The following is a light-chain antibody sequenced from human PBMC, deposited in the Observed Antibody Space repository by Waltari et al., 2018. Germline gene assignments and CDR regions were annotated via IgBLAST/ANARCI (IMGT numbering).Light chain of an antibody. Sequence: QSALTQPASVSGTPGQSITISCRRTTSHLWGFDPVSWNQQHPGEAPKLLICEVFKRPPDTSSRFSGAKSGSTASLTISGLQPEDEADYYCCSYAGRGTYVFGSGTKVTVL. CDR2: EVF. CDR3: CSYAGRGTYV. V-gene: IGLV2-23*02. CDR1: TSHLWGFDP. J-gene: IGLJ1*01.